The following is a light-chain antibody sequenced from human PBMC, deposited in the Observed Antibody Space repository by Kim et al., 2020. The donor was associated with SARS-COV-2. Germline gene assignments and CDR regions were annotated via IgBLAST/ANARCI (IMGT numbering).Light chain of an antibody. CDR3: QSYDDFNRV. J-gene: IGLJ3*02. V-gene: IGLV6-57*01. CDR1: SDNIASSY. CDR2: EDN. Sequence: NFMLTQPHSVSESPGKTVTISCTRSSDNIASSYVQWYQQRPGSSPTTLIYEDNQRTPGVPERFSGSVDSSSNSASLTISGLKTEDDADYFCQSYDDFNRVFGGGTKLTVL.